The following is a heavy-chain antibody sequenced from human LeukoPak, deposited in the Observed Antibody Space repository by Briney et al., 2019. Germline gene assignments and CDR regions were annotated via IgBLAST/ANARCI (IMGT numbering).Heavy chain of an antibody. V-gene: IGHV1-46*01. J-gene: IGHJ6*02. CDR3: ARFSSSLYGMDV. CDR2: IDPRGGST. D-gene: IGHD6-13*01. CDR1: GDTFTSDY. Sequence: SCTVSGDTFTSDYMHCGPDAPGQRHWWMGLIDPRGGSTTYAQKFQSRVTVARETSTRTVYMERSSLRSEDTAVYYCARFSSSLYGMDVWGQGNTVTVSS.